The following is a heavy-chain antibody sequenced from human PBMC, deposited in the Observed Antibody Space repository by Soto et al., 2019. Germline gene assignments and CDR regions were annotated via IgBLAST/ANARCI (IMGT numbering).Heavy chain of an antibody. Sequence: QLQLEESGPGLVKPSQTLSLTCAVSGGSISNGGYYWSWIRQHPGKGREWLGSIYFSWSTYYNTSPKSRVTISVATPKNHFSLMLSSVTAADTAVYYFGRDSLSQEPNHRGGGGYMDGWGKGTTVTVSS. D-gene: IGHD3-16*01. V-gene: IGHV4-31*11. CDR1: GGSISNGGYY. CDR3: GRDSLSQEPNHRGGGGYMDG. CDR2: IYFSWST. J-gene: IGHJ6*03.